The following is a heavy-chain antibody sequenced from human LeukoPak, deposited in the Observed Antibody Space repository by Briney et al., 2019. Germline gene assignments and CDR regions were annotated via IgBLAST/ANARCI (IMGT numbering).Heavy chain of an antibody. Sequence: GASVKLPCRASGNTFTGYYMHWVRQELEQGLEWMGWINPNSGGANYAQKFQGRVTMTRDTSISTAYMELSRLRSDDTAVYYCARGIRHSSRSNWGKGTMVTVSS. CDR2: INPNSGGA. CDR3: ARGIRHSSRSN. J-gene: IGHJ3*01. V-gene: IGHV1-2*02. CDR1: GNTFTGYY. D-gene: IGHD6-13*01.